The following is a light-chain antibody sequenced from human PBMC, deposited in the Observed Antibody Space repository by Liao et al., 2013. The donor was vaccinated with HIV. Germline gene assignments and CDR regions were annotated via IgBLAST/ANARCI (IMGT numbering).Light chain of an antibody. J-gene: IGLJ3*02. V-gene: IGLV3-21*04. CDR1: NIETKS. Sequence: SYELTQPPSVSVAPGKTARISCGGNNIETKSVHWYQQKSGQAPVLIIFYDRDRPSGIPDRFSGSRSGNTATLSISRAEAGDEADYYCQVWDSRNSRWMFGGGTKVTVL. CDR3: QVWDSRNSRWM. CDR2: YDR.